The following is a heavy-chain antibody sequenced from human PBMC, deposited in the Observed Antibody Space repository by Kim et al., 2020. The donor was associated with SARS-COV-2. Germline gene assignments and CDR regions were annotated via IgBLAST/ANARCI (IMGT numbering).Heavy chain of an antibody. Sequence: NYNPSLKIRVTISVETSKNQFSLKLSSVTAADTAVYYCASFDSSGWGFDPWGQGTLVTVSS. CDR3: ASFDSSGWGFDP. J-gene: IGHJ5*02. V-gene: IGHV4-34*01. D-gene: IGHD3-22*01.